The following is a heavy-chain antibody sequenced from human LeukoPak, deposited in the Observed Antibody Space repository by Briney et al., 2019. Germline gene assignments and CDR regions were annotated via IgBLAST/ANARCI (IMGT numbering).Heavy chain of an antibody. CDR1: GGSFSGYY. CDR3: AKSNGYGLVDI. D-gene: IGHD3-22*01. CDR2: INHSGST. J-gene: IGHJ3*02. Sequence: KSSETLSLTCAVYGGSFSGYYWSWIRQPPGKGLEWIGEINHSGSTNYNPSLKSRVTISVDTSKNQSSLKLSSVTAADTAVYYCAKSNGYGLVDIWGQGTMVTVSS. V-gene: IGHV4-34*01.